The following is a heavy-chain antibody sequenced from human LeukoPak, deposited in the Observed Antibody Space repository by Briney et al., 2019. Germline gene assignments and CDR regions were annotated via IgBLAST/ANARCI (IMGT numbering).Heavy chain of an antibody. CDR1: GFTFSSYG. V-gene: IGHV3-33*01. D-gene: IGHD2-2*01. CDR2: IWYDGSNK. J-gene: IGHJ4*02. CDR3: AREVGYCSSTSCPTLDY. Sequence: GGSLRLSCAASGFTFSSYGMHRVRQAPGKRLEWVAVIWYDGSNKYYADSVKGRFTISRDNSKNTLYLQMNSLRAEDTAVYYCAREVGYCSSTSCPTLDYWGQGTLVTVSS.